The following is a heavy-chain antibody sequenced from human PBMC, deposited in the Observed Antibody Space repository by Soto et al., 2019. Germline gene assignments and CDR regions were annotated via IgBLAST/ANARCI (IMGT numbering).Heavy chain of an antibody. J-gene: IGHJ6*02. CDR1: GGSIISGGYS. CDR3: ARVPDV. V-gene: IGHV4-30-2*01. CDR2: VDHSGST. Sequence: QLQLQESASGLVKPSQTLSLTCAVSGGSIISGGYSWSWMRQPPGNGLEWIGYVDHSGSTYYNPSLKSRVTISVDRSKNQFSLKLSSVTAADTAVYYCARVPDVWGQGTTVTVSS.